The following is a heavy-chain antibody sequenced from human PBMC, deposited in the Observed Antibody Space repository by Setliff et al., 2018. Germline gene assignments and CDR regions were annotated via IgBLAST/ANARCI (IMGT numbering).Heavy chain of an antibody. D-gene: IGHD3-10*01. CDR1: GFSVSSNY. Sequence: TGGSLRLSCAASGFSVSSNYMSWVRQAPGKGLEWVSVIYSGDSGGSTYYADSVKGRFTISRDNSMNTLYLQMHGLRAEDTAVYYCARDITLTTIREGGMDVWGKGTTVTVSS. CDR2: IYSGDSGGST. J-gene: IGHJ6*03. CDR3: ARDITLTTIREGGMDV. V-gene: IGHV3-53*01.